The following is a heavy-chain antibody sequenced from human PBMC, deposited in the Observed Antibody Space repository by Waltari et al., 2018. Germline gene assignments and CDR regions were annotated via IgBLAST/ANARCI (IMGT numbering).Heavy chain of an antibody. J-gene: IGHJ4*02. CDR1: GFTFRSYA. V-gene: IGHV3-23*04. D-gene: IGHD5-12*01. Sequence: EVQLVESGGGLVQPGGSLRLSCAASGFTFRSYAMGWVRQAPGKGLEWVSAISGSGGSTYYADSVKGRFTISRDNSKNTLYLQMNSLRAEDTAVYYCVGFYSGYDLYYFDYWGQGTLVTVSS. CDR2: ISGSGGST. CDR3: VGFYSGYDLYYFDY.